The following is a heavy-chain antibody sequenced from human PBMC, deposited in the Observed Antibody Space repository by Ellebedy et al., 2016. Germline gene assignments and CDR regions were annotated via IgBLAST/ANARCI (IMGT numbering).Heavy chain of an antibody. D-gene: IGHD1-26*01. CDR3: ARGGGSYLFDY. CDR2: ISSNGGST. CDR1: GFTFSSYA. J-gene: IGHJ4*02. V-gene: IGHV3-64*01. Sequence: GGSLRLSCAASGFTFSSYAMHWVRQAPGKGLGYVSAISSNGGSTYYANSVKGRFTISRDNSKNTLYLQMGSLRAEDMAVYYCARGGGSYLFDYWGQGTLVTVSS.